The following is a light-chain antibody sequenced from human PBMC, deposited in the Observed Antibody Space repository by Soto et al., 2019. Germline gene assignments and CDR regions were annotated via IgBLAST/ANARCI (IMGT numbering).Light chain of an antibody. V-gene: IGLV1-47*01. CDR3: AAWDDSLSGVV. J-gene: IGLJ2*01. CDR2: TNN. Sequence: QSVLTQPPSASGTPGQRVTISCSGRSSNIGSNYVYWYQQLPETAPKLLIYTNNQRPSGVPDRFSGSKSGTSASLAISGLRSEDEADYYCAAWDDSLSGVVFGGGTKVTVL. CDR1: SSNIGSNY.